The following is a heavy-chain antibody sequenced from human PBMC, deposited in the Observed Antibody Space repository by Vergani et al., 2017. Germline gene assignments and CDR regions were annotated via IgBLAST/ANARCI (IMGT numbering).Heavy chain of an antibody. CDR2: ISAYNGNT. CDR3: ARGAFLRFLEWTLSGYFDY. V-gene: IGHV1-18*04. J-gene: IGHJ4*02. D-gene: IGHD3-3*01. CDR1: GYTFTSYY. Sequence: QVQLVQSGAEVKKPGASVKVSCKASGYTFTSYYMHWVRQAPGQGLEWMGWISAYNGNTNYAQKLQGRVTMTTDTSTSTAYMELRSLRSDDTAVYYCARGAFLRFLEWTLSGYFDYWGQGTLVTVSS.